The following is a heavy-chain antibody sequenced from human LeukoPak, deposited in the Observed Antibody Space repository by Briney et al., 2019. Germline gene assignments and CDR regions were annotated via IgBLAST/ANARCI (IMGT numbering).Heavy chain of an antibody. Sequence: GASVKVSCKASGYTFTGYYMHWVRQAPGQGLEWMGIINPSGGSTSYAQKFQGRVTMTRDTSTSTVYMELSSLRSEDTAVYYCARDSVTIFGVVLDDYDYWGQGTLVTVSS. CDR3: ARDSVTIFGVVLDDYDY. CDR1: GYTFTGYY. D-gene: IGHD3-3*01. J-gene: IGHJ4*02. V-gene: IGHV1-46*01. CDR2: INPSGGST.